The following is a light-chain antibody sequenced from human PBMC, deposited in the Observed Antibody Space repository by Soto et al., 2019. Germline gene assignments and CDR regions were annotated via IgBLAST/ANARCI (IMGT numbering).Light chain of an antibody. Sequence: QSVLTQPASLSGSPGQSITISCTGTSSDVGHYNYVSWYQQPPGKAPKLIIFEVSNRPSGVSYRFSGSKSGITASLTISGLEAEDEADYYCSSYTSSTTLWVFGGGTQLTVL. CDR2: EVS. CDR1: SSDVGHYNY. V-gene: IGLV2-14*01. J-gene: IGLJ3*02. CDR3: SSYTSSTTLWV.